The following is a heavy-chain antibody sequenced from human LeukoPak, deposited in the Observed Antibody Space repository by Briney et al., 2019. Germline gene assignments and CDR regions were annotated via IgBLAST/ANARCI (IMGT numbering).Heavy chain of an antibody. Sequence: GGSLRLSCAASGFPFAPFWMTWVRQAPGKGPEFVATMNRDGSEVAYGNSVRGRFTISRDNAKNSLYLQMYSLRAEDTAVYYCARGIDEWLYLNYWGQGALVTVSS. J-gene: IGHJ4*02. CDR2: MNRDGSEV. D-gene: IGHD3-3*01. CDR1: GFPFAPFW. CDR3: ARGIDEWLYLNY. V-gene: IGHV3-7*04.